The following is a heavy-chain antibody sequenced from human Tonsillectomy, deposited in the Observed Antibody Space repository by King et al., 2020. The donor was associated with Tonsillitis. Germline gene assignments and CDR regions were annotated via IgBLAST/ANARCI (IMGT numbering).Heavy chain of an antibody. CDR2: ISFDGSNK. Sequence: VQLVESGGGVVQPGRSLRLSCAAAGFSFSSYGMHWVRQAPGKGLEWVAVISFDGSNKYYADSVKGRFNISRDNSKNTLYLQMNSLRAEDTAVYYCAKDSGYHFASGCGEHDYWGPGTLVTVSS. CDR1: GFSFSSYG. J-gene: IGHJ4*02. CDR3: AKDSGYHFASGCGEHDY. D-gene: IGHD3-10*01. V-gene: IGHV3-30*18.